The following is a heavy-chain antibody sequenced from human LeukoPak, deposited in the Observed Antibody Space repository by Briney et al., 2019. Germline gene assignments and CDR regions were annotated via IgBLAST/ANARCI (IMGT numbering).Heavy chain of an antibody. CDR2: IIPIFGTA. J-gene: IGHJ4*02. Sequence: GASVKVSCKASGGTFSSYAISWVRQAPGQGLEWMGGIIPIFGTANYAQKFQGRVTITADESTSTAYMELSSLRSEDTAVYYCATTYYYDSSGALNHYFDYWGQGTLVTVSS. CDR1: GGTFSSYA. D-gene: IGHD3-22*01. V-gene: IGHV1-69*13. CDR3: ATTYYYDSSGALNHYFDY.